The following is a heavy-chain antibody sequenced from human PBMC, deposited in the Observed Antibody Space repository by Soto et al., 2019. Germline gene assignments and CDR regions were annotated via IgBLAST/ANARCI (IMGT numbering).Heavy chain of an antibody. Sequence: SGPTLVNPTQTLTLTCTFSGFSLSTSGMCVSWIRQPPGKALEWLALIDWDDDKYYSTSLKTRLTISKDTSKNQVVLTMTNMDHVDTATSSCARSSVVTIVGVVSPGGMDVWGKGTTVTVSS. J-gene: IGHJ6*04. V-gene: IGHV2-70*01. D-gene: IGHD3-3*01. CDR2: IDWDDDK. CDR3: ARSSVVTIVGVVSPGGMDV. CDR1: GFSLSTSGMC.